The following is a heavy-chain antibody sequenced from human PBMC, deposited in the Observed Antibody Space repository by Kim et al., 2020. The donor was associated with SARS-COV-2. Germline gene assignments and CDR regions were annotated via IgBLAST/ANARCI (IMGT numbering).Heavy chain of an antibody. Sequence: ASVKVSCKASGYTFTSYGISWVRQAPGQGLEWMGWISGYSGNTNYAQKVQGRVTLTTDTSTSTAYMELRSLSSDDTAVYYCARTNYYDSSDYYGYWGQGTLVTVSS. J-gene: IGHJ4*02. CDR1: GYTFTSYG. V-gene: IGHV1-18*01. CDR3: ARTNYYDSSDYYGY. D-gene: IGHD3-22*01. CDR2: ISGYSGNT.